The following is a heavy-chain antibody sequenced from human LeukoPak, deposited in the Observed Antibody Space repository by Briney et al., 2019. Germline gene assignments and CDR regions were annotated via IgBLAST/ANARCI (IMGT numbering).Heavy chain of an antibody. J-gene: IGHJ4*02. Sequence: ASVKVSCKASGYTFISYAMHWVRQAPGQRLEWMGWINGGNGKTKYSQKFQGRVTLTRDTSASTAYMELSSLRSEDTAVYYCAGGDYGDYLTFGYWGQGTLVTVSS. CDR2: INGGNGKT. D-gene: IGHD4-17*01. CDR1: GYTFISYA. V-gene: IGHV1-3*01. CDR3: AGGDYGDYLTFGY.